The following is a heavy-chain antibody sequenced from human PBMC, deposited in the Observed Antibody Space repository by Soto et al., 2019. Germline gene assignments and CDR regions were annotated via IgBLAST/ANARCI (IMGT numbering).Heavy chain of an antibody. CDR2: INRDGNEK. CDR1: GFTFSSYW. CDR3: ARAPDGSGSYYYFDG. Sequence: CAASGFTFSSYWMSWVRQAPGKGLQWVANINRDGNEKYYVDSLKGRFTISRDNAENSLYLQMNTLRAEDTAVYYCARAPDGSGSYYYFDGWGQGTLVTVSS. D-gene: IGHD3-22*01. J-gene: IGHJ4*02. V-gene: IGHV3-7*03.